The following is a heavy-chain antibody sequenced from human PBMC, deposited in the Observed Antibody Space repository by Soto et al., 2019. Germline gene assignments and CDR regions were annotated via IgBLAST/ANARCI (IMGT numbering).Heavy chain of an antibody. CDR3: ARDLAWGSGRDVVSEDWLDP. CDR2: INGHNGKT. J-gene: IGHJ5*02. CDR1: GYTFNDYG. Sequence: QVHLVQSGAEVKKPGASVKVSCKASGYTFNDYGITWVRQAPGQGLEWMGWINGHNGKTIYGQNLHGRGTMTTDSSTRTGYMEVRSLRSDDTAVYYCARDLAWGSGRDVVSEDWLDPWGQGTLVTVSS. D-gene: IGHD3-10*01. V-gene: IGHV1-18*01.